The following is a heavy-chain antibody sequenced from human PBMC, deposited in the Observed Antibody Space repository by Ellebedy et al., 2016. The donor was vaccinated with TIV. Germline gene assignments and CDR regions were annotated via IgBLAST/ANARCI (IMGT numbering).Heavy chain of an antibody. CDR3: ARTDGSGWAFDS. V-gene: IGHV2-70*11. CDR1: RFSLSTTRVS. J-gene: IGHJ4*02. D-gene: IGHD6-19*01. CDR2: FDWDDDK. Sequence: SGPTLVKPTQTLTLTCTFSRFSLSTTRVSVSWIRQPPGKALEWLARFDWDDDKYFNTSLRTRLTISKDTSKNQVVLTMTNMDPVDTATYFCARTDGSGWAFDSWGQGTLVTVSS.